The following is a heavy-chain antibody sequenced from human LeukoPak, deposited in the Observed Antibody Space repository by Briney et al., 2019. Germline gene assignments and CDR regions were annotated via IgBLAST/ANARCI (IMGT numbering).Heavy chain of an antibody. D-gene: IGHD3-10*01. J-gene: IGHJ4*02. Sequence: GGSLRLSCAASGFTFSSYSMNWVRQAPGKGLEWVSSISSSSSYIYYADSVKGRFTISRDNAKNSLYLQMNSLRAEDTAVYYCAAPPPGYYYGSGSYVNWGQGTLVTVSS. V-gene: IGHV3-21*01. CDR2: ISSSSSYI. CDR3: AAPPPGYYYGSGSYVN. CDR1: GFTFSSYS.